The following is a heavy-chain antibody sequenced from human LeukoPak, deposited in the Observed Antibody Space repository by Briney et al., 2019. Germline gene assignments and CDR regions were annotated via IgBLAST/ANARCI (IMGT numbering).Heavy chain of an antibody. CDR1: GFSFRSYA. Sequence: GGSLRLSCAASGFSFRSYAMHWVRQAPGKGLEWVTVIANDGRDKKYADSVRGRFTISRDNSKNTLYLQMNSLRAEDTAVYYCAKDVSSWNFDYWGQGTLVTVSS. J-gene: IGHJ4*02. V-gene: IGHV3-30*04. CDR3: AKDVSSWNFDY. D-gene: IGHD2-2*01. CDR2: IANDGRDK.